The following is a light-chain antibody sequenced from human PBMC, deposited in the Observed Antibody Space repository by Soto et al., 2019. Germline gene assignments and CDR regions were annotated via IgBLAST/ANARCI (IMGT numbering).Light chain of an antibody. CDR1: LSVSSN. CDR2: GAS. V-gene: IGKV3-15*01. Sequence: EIVMTHSAATLSVSPGERATLSCRASLSVSSNLAGYQQKPGQAPRLLIYGASTRATGIPDRFSGSGSGTELTLPISSLQCEDFAVYYCQQYNNWPITVGRGTRLEIK. J-gene: IGKJ5*01. CDR3: QQYNNWPIT.